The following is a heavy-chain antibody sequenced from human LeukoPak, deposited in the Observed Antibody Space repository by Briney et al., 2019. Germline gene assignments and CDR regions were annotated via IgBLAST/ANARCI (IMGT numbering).Heavy chain of an antibody. D-gene: IGHD3-10*01. V-gene: IGHV3-23*01. CDR3: AKGGLLWFGEFHY. CDR2: ISGSGVSI. Sequence: GGSLRLSCAASGFTFSSYAMNWVRQAPGKGLEWVSTISGSGVSIYYADSVKGRFTVSRDNSKNTLYLQMNSLRAEDTAVYYCAKGGLLWFGEFHYWGQGTLVTVSS. CDR1: GFTFSSYA. J-gene: IGHJ4*02.